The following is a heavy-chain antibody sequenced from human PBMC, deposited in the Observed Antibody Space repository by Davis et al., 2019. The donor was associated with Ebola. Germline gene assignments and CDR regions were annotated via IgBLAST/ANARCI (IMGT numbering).Heavy chain of an antibody. CDR2: IWYDGSNK. CDR3: ARGSDIVVVPAAFDP. J-gene: IGHJ5*02. CDR1: GFTFSSYA. V-gene: IGHV3-33*08. Sequence: GESLKISCAASGFTFSSYAMHWVRQAPGKGLEWVAVIWYDGSNKYYADSVKGRFTISRDNSKNTLYLQMNSLRAEDTAVYYCARGSDIVVVPAAFDPWGQGTLVTVSS. D-gene: IGHD2-2*01.